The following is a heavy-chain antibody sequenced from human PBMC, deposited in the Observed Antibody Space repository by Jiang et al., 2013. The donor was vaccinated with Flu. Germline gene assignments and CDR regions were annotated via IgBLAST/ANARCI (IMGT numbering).Heavy chain of an antibody. D-gene: IGHD3-22*01. V-gene: IGHV3-9*01. CDR1: GFTFDDYA. J-gene: IGHJ4*02. CDR3: AKGGYYLYYFDY. Sequence: ESGGGLVQPGRSLRLSCAASGFTFDDYAMHWVRQAPGKGLEWVSGISWNSGSIGYADSVKGRFTISRDNAKNSLYLQMNSLRAEDTALYYCAKGGYYLYYFDYWGQGTLVTVSS. CDR2: ISWNSGSI.